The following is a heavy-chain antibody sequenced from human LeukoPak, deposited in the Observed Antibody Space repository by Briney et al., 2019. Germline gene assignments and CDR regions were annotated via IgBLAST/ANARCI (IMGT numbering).Heavy chain of an antibody. CDR3: GKVKNDILTGYYPYYFDS. V-gene: IGHV3-23*01. D-gene: IGHD3-9*01. Sequence: GGSLRLSCAASGFTFSSYAMSWVRQAPGKGLEWVSAISGSGGSTYYADSVKGRFTISRHNSKNTLYLQMNSLRAEDPPVYYCGKVKNDILTGYYPYYFDSGGQGP. CDR1: GFTFSSYA. J-gene: IGHJ4*02. CDR2: ISGSGGST.